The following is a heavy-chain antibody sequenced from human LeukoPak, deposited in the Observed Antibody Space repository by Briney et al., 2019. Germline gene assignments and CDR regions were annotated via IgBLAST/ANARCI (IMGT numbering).Heavy chain of an antibody. CDR1: GYTFTSYY. J-gene: IGHJ4*02. CDR2: INPSGGST. D-gene: IGHD2-21*02. Sequence: AVNVSCKASGYTFTSYYMHWVRQAPGQGLEWMGIINPSGGSTSYAQKFQGRVTMTRDTSTSTVYMELSSLRSEDTAVYYCARERVVVTALGEFDYWGQGTLVTVSS. V-gene: IGHV1-46*01. CDR3: ARERVVVTALGEFDY.